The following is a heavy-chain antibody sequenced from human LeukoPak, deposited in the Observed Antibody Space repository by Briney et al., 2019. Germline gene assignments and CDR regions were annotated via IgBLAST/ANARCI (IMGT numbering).Heavy chain of an antibody. D-gene: IGHD6-6*01. V-gene: IGHV4-4*02. J-gene: IGHJ3*02. CDR3: ARVEYSSSSDAFDI. CDR2: IYHSGST. Sequence: SGTLSLTCAVSGGSISSSNWWSWVRQPPGKGLEWIGEIYHSGSTNYNPSLKSRVTISVDKSKNQFSLKLSSVTAADTAVYYCARVEYSSSSDAFDIWGQGTMVTVSS. CDR1: GGSISSSNW.